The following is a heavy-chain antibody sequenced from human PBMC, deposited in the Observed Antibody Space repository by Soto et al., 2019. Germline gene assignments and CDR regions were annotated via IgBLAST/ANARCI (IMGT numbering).Heavy chain of an antibody. J-gene: IGHJ4*02. CDR1: GFIFSTYW. CDR2: IKEDGSEQ. CDR3: GSWYNYNLGHY. Sequence: ESGGGLVQPGGSLRLSCAASGFIFSTYWMTWVRQAPGRGLEWVANIKEDGSEQYYVDSVKGRFIISRDNAKNSLYLQMNSLRDEDTALYYCGSWYNYNLGHYWGQGTLVTVSS. D-gene: IGHD1-20*01. V-gene: IGHV3-7*01.